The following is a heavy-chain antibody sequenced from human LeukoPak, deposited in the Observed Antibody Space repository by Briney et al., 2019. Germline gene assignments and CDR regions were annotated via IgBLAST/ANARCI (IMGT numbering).Heavy chain of an antibody. CDR2: ISSDGDSA. J-gene: IGHJ6*03. CDR3: ARGSPRTVGAIQYYYYMDV. D-gene: IGHD1-26*01. CDR1: GFTFSSYG. V-gene: IGHV3-64*01. Sequence: GGSLRLSCAASGFTFSSYGMHWVRQAPGKGLEYVSAISSDGDSAYYANSVKGRFAISRDNSKNTLYLHMVSLRAEDMAVYYCARGSPRTVGAIQYYYYMDVWGKGTTVTISS.